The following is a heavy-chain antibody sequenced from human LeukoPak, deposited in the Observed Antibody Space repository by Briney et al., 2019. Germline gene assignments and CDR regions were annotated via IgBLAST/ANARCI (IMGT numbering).Heavy chain of an antibody. CDR1: GGTFSSYA. Sequence: SVKVSYKASGGTFSSYAISWVRQAPGRGLEWMGGIIPIFGTANYAQKFQGRVTITTDESTSTAYMELSSLRSEDTAVYYCASGLELRFGFDYWGQGTLVTVSS. CDR2: IIPIFGTA. V-gene: IGHV1-69*05. D-gene: IGHD1-7*01. J-gene: IGHJ4*02. CDR3: ASGLELRFGFDY.